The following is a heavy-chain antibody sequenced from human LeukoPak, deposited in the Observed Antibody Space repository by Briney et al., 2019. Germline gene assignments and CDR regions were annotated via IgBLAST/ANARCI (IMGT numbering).Heavy chain of an antibody. Sequence: PGGSLRLSCAASGFTFSSYWMSWVRQAPGKGLEWVSAISGSGGSTYYADSVKGRFTISRDNSKNTLYLQMNSLRAEDTAVYYCAKDPRAASWFDPWGQGTLVTVSS. J-gene: IGHJ5*02. V-gene: IGHV3-23*01. CDR2: ISGSGGST. CDR3: AKDPRAASWFDP. CDR1: GFTFSSYW.